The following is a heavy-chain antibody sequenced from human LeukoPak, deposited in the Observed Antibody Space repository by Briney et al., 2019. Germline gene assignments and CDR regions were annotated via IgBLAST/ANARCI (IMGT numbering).Heavy chain of an antibody. J-gene: IGHJ3*02. D-gene: IGHD2-15*01. CDR2: IYASGST. V-gene: IGHV4-61*02. CDR1: GGSISSGSYY. CDR3: AREYCSGGSCYSAVNAFDI. Sequence: SETLSLTCTVSGGSISSGSYYWSWIRQPAGKGLEWIGRIYASGSTNCNPSLKSRVTISVDTSKNQFSLKLSSVTAADTAVYYCAREYCSGGSCYSAVNAFDIWGQGTMVTVSS.